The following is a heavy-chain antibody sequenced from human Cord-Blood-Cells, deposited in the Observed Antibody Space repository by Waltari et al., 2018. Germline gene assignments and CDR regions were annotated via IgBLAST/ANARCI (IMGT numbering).Heavy chain of an antibody. CDR1: GGSLRGYS. CDR2: INHSGST. CDR3: ARGRVDWIFDY. Sequence: QVKLQQRVAGLLKPQETMPLTCADSGGSLRGYSWTGTTQPQGKGLEWIGEINHSGSTNYTPSLKSRVTISVDTSKNHVSLKLSSVTAADTAVYYCARGRVDWIFDYWGQGTLVTVSS. J-gene: IGHJ4*02. D-gene: IGHD1-1*01. V-gene: IGHV4-34*01.